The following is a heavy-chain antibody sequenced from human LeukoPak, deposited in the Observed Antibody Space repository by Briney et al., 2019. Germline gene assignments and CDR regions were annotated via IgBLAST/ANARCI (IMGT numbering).Heavy chain of an antibody. CDR3: ARERAVAGTNWFDP. CDR1: GFTFSSYG. V-gene: IGHV3-33*01. J-gene: IGHJ5*02. D-gene: IGHD6-19*01. CDR2: IWYDGSNK. Sequence: PGRSLRLSCAASGFTFSSYGMHWVRQAPGKGLEWVAVIWYDGSNKYYADSVKGRFTISRDNSKNTLYLQMNSLRAEDTAVYYCARERAVAGTNWFDPWGRGTLVTVSS.